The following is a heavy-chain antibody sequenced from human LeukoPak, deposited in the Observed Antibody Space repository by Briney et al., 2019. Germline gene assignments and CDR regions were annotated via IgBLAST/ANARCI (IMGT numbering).Heavy chain of an antibody. Sequence: GGSLRLSCAASGFTFSSYGMHWVRQAPGKGLEGVAVISYDGSNKYYADSVKGRFTISRDNSKNTLHLQMNSLRAEDTAVYYCARYWNDGYFSYGMDVWGQGTTVTVSS. D-gene: IGHD1-1*01. V-gene: IGHV3-30*03. CDR1: GFTFSSYG. CDR2: ISYDGSNK. J-gene: IGHJ6*02. CDR3: ARYWNDGYFSYGMDV.